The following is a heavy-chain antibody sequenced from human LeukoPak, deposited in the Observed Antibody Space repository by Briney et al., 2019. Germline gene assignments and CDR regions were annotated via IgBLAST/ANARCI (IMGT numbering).Heavy chain of an antibody. CDR3: ARERYGSSSFNY. D-gene: IGHD3-10*01. CDR1: GFTFSSYA. V-gene: IGHV3-11*01. CDR2: ISSSGSTI. Sequence: PGGSLRLSCAASGFTFSSYAMSWIRQAPGKGLEWVSYISSSGSTIYYTDSVKGRFTISRDNAKNSLYLQMNSLRAEDTAVYYCARERYGSSSFNYWGQGTLVTVSS. J-gene: IGHJ4*02.